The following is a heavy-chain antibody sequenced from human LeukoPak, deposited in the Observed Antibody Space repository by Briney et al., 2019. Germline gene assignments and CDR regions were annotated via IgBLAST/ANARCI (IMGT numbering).Heavy chain of an antibody. V-gene: IGHV1-18*01. CDR1: CYTFTSYG. D-gene: IGHD6-19*01. CDR3: ARKQWLGNFDY. J-gene: IGHJ4*02. CDR2: ISAYNGNT. Sequence: ASVKVSCKASCYTFTSYGISWVRQAPGQGLEWMGWISAYNGNTNYAQKLQGRVTMTTDTSTSTAYMELRSLGSDDTAVYYCARKQWLGNFDYWGQGTLVTVSS.